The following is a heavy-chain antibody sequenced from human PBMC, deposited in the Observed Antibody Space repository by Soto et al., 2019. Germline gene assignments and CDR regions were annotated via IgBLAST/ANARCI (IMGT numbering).Heavy chain of an antibody. D-gene: IGHD6-13*01. CDR1: GGSISSYY. J-gene: IGHJ6*02. CDR3: ARDSKNTGYSICWTGEQLYCYYGMDV. CDR2: IYYSGST. Sequence: PSETLSLTCTVSGGSISSYYWSWIRQPPGKGLEWIGYIYYSGSTNYNPSLKSRVTISVDTSKNQFSLKLSSVTAADTAVYYCARDSKNTGYSICWTGEQLYCYYGMDVWGQGTTVTVSS. V-gene: IGHV4-59*01.